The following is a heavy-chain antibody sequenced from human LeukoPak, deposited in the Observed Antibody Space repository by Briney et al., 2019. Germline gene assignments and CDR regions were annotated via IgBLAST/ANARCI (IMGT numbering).Heavy chain of an antibody. Sequence: PSETLSLTCTVSGGSISSYYWSWIRQPPGKGLEWIGYIYYSGSTNYNPSLKSRVTISVDTSKNQFSLKLSSVTAADTAVYYCARGSYYDILTGYSLDYWGQGTLVNVSS. CDR1: GGSISSYY. CDR2: IYYSGST. V-gene: IGHV4-59*01. CDR3: ARGSYYDILTGYSLDY. J-gene: IGHJ4*02. D-gene: IGHD3-9*01.